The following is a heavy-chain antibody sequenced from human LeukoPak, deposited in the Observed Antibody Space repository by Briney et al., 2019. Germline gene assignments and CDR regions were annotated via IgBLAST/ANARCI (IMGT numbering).Heavy chain of an antibody. V-gene: IGHV4-59*01. J-gene: IGHJ5*02. Sequence: PSETLSLTCTASGGSISSYYWSWIRQPPGKGLEWIGYIYYSGSTNYNPSLKSRVTISVDTSKNQFSLKLSSVTAADTAVYYCARFIAAAGTGWFDPWGQGTLVTVSS. CDR3: ARFIAAAGTGWFDP. CDR1: GGSISSYY. D-gene: IGHD6-13*01. CDR2: IYYSGST.